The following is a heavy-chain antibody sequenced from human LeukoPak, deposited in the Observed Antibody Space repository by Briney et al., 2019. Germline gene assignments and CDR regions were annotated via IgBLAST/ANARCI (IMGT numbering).Heavy chain of an antibody. CDR1: GASISSSNGYF. CDR3: ARGWGYFDY. CDR2: IDYRGTA. J-gene: IGHJ4*02. D-gene: IGHD6-19*01. V-gene: IGHV4-39*02. Sequence: SGTLSLTCTVSGASISSSNGYFWAWIRQPPGKGPDWIGIIDYRGTAFYNPSFESRVTISVETSKNFFSLILTSVTAADTAVYYCARGWGYFDYWGQGTLVTVSS.